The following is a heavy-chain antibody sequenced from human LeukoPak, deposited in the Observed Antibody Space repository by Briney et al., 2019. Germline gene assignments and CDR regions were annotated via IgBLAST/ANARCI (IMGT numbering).Heavy chain of an antibody. CDR3: ASVQNVAAAGTGPWFDP. CDR1: GGSISSGGYY. J-gene: IGHJ5*02. Sequence: PSQTLSLTCTVPGGSISSGGYYWSWIRQHPGKGLEWIGYIYYSGSTYYSPSLKSRVTISVDTSKNQFSLKPSSVTAADTAVYYCASVQNVAAAGTGPWFDPWGQGTLVTVSS. D-gene: IGHD6-13*01. V-gene: IGHV4-31*03. CDR2: IYYSGST.